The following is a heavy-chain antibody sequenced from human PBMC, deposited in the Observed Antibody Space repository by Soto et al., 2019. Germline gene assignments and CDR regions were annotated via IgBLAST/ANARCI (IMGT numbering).Heavy chain of an antibody. J-gene: IGHJ6*02. CDR3: PRGDGSPSSRYYYYGMDV. CDR2: IIPIFGTA. V-gene: IGHV1-69*01. CDR1: GGTFSSYA. Sequence: QVQLVQSGAEVKKPGSSVKVSCKASGGTFSSYAISWVRQAPGQGLEWMGGIIPIFGTANYAQKFQGRVTITADESTSTAYMELSSLRSEDTAVYYCPRGDGSPSSRYYYYGMDVWGQGTTVTVSS. D-gene: IGHD1-26*01.